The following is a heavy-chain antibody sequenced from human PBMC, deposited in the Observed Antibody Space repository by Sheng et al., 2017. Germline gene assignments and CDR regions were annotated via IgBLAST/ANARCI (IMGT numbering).Heavy chain of an antibody. V-gene: IGHV4-61*02. CDR2: IYTSGST. J-gene: IGHJ3*01. CDR3: ARSGSGSSVTYYVREV. Sequence: QVQLQESGPGLVKPSQTLSLTCTVSGGSISSGSYYWSWIRQPAGKGLEWIGRIYTSGSTNYNPSLKSRVTISVDTSKNQFSLKLSSVTAADTAVYYCARSGSGSSVTYYVREVW. CDR1: GGSISSGSYY. D-gene: IGHD1-26*01.